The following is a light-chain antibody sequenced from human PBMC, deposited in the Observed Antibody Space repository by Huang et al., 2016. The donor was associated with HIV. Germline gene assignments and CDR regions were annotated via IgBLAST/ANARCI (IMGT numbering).Light chain of an antibody. CDR1: QGV. CDR3: QQYARSPET. V-gene: IGKV3-20*01. J-gene: IGKJ1*01. Sequence: EIVLTQSPGTLSLSPGERATLSCRASQGVSSSSRATGIPDRFSGSGSGTDSTLTISRLEPEDFAVYYCQQYARSPETFGQGTKVEIK.